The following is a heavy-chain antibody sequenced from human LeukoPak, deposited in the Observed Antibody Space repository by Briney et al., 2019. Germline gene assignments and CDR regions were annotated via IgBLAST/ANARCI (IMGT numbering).Heavy chain of an antibody. J-gene: IGHJ5*02. CDR3: ARVGIYCSSTSCYPGDWFDP. CDR2: INPNSGGT. Sequence: ASVKVSCKASGYTFTGYYMHWVRQAPGQGLEWMGWINPNSGGTNYAQKFQGRVTMTRDTPISTAYMELSRLRSDDTAVYYCARVGIYCSSTSCYPGDWFDPWGQGTLVTVSS. D-gene: IGHD2-2*01. CDR1: GYTFTGYY. V-gene: IGHV1-2*02.